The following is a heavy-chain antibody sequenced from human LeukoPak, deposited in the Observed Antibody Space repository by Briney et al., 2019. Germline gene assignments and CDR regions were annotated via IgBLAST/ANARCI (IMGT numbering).Heavy chain of an antibody. CDR1: GYTFTGYY. CDR3: AGSDPRIQLWPRPYYFDY. J-gene: IGHJ4*02. D-gene: IGHD5-18*01. Sequence: ASVKVSCKASGYTFTGYYMHWVRQAPGQGLEWMGWINPNSGGTNYAQKFQGRVTMTRDTSISTAYMELSRLRSDDTAVYYCAGSDPRIQLWPRPYYFDYWGQGTLVTVSS. V-gene: IGHV1-2*02. CDR2: INPNSGGT.